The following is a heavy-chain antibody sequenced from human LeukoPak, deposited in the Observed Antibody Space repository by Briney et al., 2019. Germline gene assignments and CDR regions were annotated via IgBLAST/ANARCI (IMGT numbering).Heavy chain of an antibody. J-gene: IGHJ4*02. D-gene: IGHD6-19*01. CDR3: ARLPDVSGWPFDY. Sequence: TSETLSLTCTASDVSINRDFWTWIRQPPGKGLEWIGYIRYSGRTEYNPSLKSRVNISIDRSKNQFSLKLTSVTAADTAIYYCARLPDVSGWPFDYWGQGMLVTVSS. V-gene: IGHV4-59*01. CDR2: IRYSGRT. CDR1: DVSINRDF.